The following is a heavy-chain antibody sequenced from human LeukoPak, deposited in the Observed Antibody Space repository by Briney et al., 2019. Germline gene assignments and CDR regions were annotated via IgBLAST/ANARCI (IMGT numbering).Heavy chain of an antibody. CDR2: IYHSGRT. CDR1: GGSISSASYS. J-gene: IGHJ3*02. Sequence: PSQTLSLTCAVSGGSISSASYSWSWIRQPPGKGLEWIGYIYHSGRTYSNSSLKSRVTISVDRSKTQSSLKLTSVTAEDTAVYYCARIGDTAMAYAFDIWGRGKMVSVFS. CDR3: ARIGDTAMAYAFDI. V-gene: IGHV4-30-2*01. D-gene: IGHD5-18*01.